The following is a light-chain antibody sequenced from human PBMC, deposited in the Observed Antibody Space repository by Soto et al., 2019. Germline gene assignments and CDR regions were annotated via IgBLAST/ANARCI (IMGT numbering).Light chain of an antibody. CDR2: DTS. CDR3: QQRSNWPIT. V-gene: IGKV3-11*01. Sequence: EIVLTQSPATLSLSPGERATLSCRASRSVSRYLAWYQQKPGQAPRLLIYDTSNRATGIPARFSGSGSGTDFTLTISSLAPEDFAVYYCQQRSNWPITFGQGTRLEIK. J-gene: IGKJ5*01. CDR1: RSVSRY.